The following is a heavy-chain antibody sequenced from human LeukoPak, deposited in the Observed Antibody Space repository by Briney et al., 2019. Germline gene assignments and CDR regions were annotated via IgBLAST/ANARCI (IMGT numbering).Heavy chain of an antibody. Sequence: SETLSLTCTASGGSISSGSYYWSWIRQPAGKGLEWIGRIYTSGSTNYNPSLKSRVTISVDTSKNQFSLKLSSVTAADTAVYYCARDRLGGSYYVNYFDYWGQGTLVTVSS. CDR2: IYTSGST. J-gene: IGHJ4*02. V-gene: IGHV4-61*02. CDR1: GGSISSGSYY. CDR3: ARDRLGGSYYVNYFDY. D-gene: IGHD1-26*01.